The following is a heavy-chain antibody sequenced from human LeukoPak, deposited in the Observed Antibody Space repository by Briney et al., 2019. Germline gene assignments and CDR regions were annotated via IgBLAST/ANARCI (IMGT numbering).Heavy chain of an antibody. Sequence: GGSLRLSCAASGFTFSSYAMTWVRQAPGKGLEWISAISGSAYSTSYADSVKGPFTISRDNSKNTLYLQMNSLRAEDTAIYYCARNTSGFKLGDAFDIWGQGTMVTVSS. CDR1: GFTFSSYA. V-gene: IGHV3-23*01. CDR2: ISGSAYST. J-gene: IGHJ3*02. CDR3: ARNTSGFKLGDAFDI. D-gene: IGHD3-22*01.